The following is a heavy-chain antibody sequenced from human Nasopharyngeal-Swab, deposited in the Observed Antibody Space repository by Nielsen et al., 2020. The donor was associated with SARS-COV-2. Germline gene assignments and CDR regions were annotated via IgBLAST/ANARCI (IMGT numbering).Heavy chain of an antibody. Sequence: GESLKTSCAASGFTFSNFAMSWVRQAPGKGLEWVSVISGDSDSTYYTDSVRGRFTISRDNSKNTLNLQMNNLRAEDTAIYYCAKDRDSGDDSEEYYHYYGMDVWGQGAPVTVSS. CDR2: ISGDSDST. CDR1: GFTFSNFA. D-gene: IGHD5-12*01. CDR3: AKDRDSGDDSEEYYHYYGMDV. V-gene: IGHV3-23*01. J-gene: IGHJ6*02.